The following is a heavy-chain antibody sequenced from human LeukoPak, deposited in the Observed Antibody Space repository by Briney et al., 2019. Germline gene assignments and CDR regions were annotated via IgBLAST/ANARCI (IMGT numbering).Heavy chain of an antibody. D-gene: IGHD3-10*01. CDR2: INDGGTYT. CDR3: VREIKIMGFRAFDY. V-gene: IGHV3-74*01. CDR1: GFAFSEYW. Sequence: GGPLRLSCAGSGFAFSEYWMHWARQTPEKGLMWVSRINDGGTYTAYADSVKGRFAVSRDNAENTLYLQMDSLTDEDTGLYYCVREIKIMGFRAFDYWGQGTPVTVSS. J-gene: IGHJ4*02.